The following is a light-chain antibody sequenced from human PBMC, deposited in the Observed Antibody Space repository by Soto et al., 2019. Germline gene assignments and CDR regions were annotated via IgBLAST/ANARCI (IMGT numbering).Light chain of an antibody. CDR1: SSNIGSHT. CDR3: PSWDDSLNGHV. J-gene: IGLJ1*01. V-gene: IGLV1-44*01. CDR2: SNN. Sequence: QSVLTQPPSASGTPGQRVTISCSGSSSNIGSHTVNWYQQLPGTAPKLLIYSNNQRPSGGPDRFSGSKSGTSASLAISGLQPEDEADYYCPSWDDSLNGHVFGTGTKLTVL.